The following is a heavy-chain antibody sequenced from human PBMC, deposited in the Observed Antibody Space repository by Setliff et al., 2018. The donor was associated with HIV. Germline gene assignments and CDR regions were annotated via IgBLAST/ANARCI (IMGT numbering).Heavy chain of an antibody. V-gene: IGHV5-51*01. CDR2: IHPRDFDI. D-gene: IGHD3-22*01. Sequence: GESLKISCKASGYTFTNYWTAWVRQMPGKGLEWMGIIHPRDFDIKYSQSFQGQVAISADKSLSTAYLQWNSLKASDTALYYCARLDSSCYYRSFDVWGQGTMVTVSS. CDR1: GYTFTNYW. J-gene: IGHJ3*01. CDR3: ARLDSSCYYRSFDV.